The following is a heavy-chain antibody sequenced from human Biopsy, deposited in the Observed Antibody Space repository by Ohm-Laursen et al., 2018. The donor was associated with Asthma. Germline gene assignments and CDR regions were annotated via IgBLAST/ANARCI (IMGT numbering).Heavy chain of an antibody. D-gene: IGHD6-19*01. V-gene: IGHV3-53*01. CDR2: IYSGGTS. Sequence: SLRLSCSASGFTVSRDHMFWVRQAPGKGLEWVSVIYSGGTSHTADSVRGRFTISRDFSKNTLHLQMHSLRVEDTAAYYCAKDFRGIAVAGDRGFDYWGQGTLVTVSS. J-gene: IGHJ4*02. CDR1: GFTVSRDH. CDR3: AKDFRGIAVAGDRGFDY.